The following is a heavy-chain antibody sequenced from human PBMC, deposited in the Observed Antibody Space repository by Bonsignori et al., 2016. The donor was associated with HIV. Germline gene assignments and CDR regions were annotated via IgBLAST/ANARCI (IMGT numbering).Heavy chain of an antibody. CDR1: QFTFGTYA. Sequence: QLVESGGALVQTGGSLRLSCVSSQFTFGTYAMSWVRQAPGKGLEWVSAISGSGGSANYADSVKGRFSLSRDNSKNTLYLQMNSLRAEDTAVYYCAKLGKNVSYGDYRFPFDIWGQG. D-gene: IGHD4-17*01. V-gene: IGHV3-23*04. CDR3: AKLGKNVSYGDYRFPFDI. CDR2: ISGSGGSA. J-gene: IGHJ3*02.